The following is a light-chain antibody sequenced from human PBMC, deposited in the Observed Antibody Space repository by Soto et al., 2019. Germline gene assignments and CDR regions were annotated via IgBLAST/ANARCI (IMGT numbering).Light chain of an antibody. J-gene: IGLJ1*01. CDR1: NSDVGGYNY. Sequence: QSVLTQPPSASGSPGQSVTISCTGTNSDVGGYNYVSWYQQHPGKAPKLMIYGVSKRPSGVPDRLSGSKSGNTASQTVSGLQAEDEADYYCSSYAGSSSFDVFGTGTKVTVL. CDR3: SSYAGSSSFDV. V-gene: IGLV2-8*01. CDR2: GVS.